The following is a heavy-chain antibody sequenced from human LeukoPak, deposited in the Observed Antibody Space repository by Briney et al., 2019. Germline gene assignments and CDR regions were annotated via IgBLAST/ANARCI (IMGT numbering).Heavy chain of an antibody. Sequence: SQTLSLTCAISGDSVSSNSAAWHWIRQSPSRGLEWLGRTYYKSKWYKDYAVAVKSRITINPDTTKNQFSLQLNSVTPEDTAVYYCATDGAGFDTWGQGVLVTVSS. CDR1: GDSVSSNSAA. V-gene: IGHV6-1*01. CDR2: TYYKSKWYK. J-gene: IGHJ5*02. CDR3: ATDGAGFDT.